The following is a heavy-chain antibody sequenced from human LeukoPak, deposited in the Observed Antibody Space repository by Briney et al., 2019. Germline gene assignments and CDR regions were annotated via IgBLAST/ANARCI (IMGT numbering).Heavy chain of an antibody. J-gene: IGHJ4*02. CDR1: GYTFTSYG. D-gene: IGHD4-11*01. Sequence: ASVKVSCKASGYTFTSYGISWVRQAPGQGLEWMGWASAYNGNTNYAQKLQGRVTMTTDTSTSTAYMELRSLRSDDTAVYYCARDDYPTHPGDYWGQGTLVTVSS. V-gene: IGHV1-18*04. CDR3: ARDDYPTHPGDY. CDR2: ASAYNGNT.